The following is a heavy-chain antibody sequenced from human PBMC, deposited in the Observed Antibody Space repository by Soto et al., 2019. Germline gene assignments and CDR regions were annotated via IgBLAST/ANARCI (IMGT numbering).Heavy chain of an antibody. CDR3: ATGGDFVAFDI. Sequence: ASVKVSCKASGYTFTSYAMHWVRQAPGQRLEWMGWIDAGNGNTKYSQKFQGRVTITRDTSASTAYMELGSLRSEDTAVYDCATGGDFVAFDIWGQGTMVTVSS. CDR2: IDAGNGNT. J-gene: IGHJ3*02. V-gene: IGHV1-3*01. CDR1: GYTFTSYA. D-gene: IGHD3-16*01.